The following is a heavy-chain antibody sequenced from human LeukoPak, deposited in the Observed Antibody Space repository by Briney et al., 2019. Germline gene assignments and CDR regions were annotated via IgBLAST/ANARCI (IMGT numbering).Heavy chain of an antibody. CDR3: ARVVSGGPNPNFDY. J-gene: IGHJ4*02. D-gene: IGHD2-15*01. V-gene: IGHV4-59*01. CDR2: IYYSGST. Sequence: SETLSLTCTVSGGSISSYYWSWIRQPPGKGLEWIGYIYYSGSTNYNPSLKSRVTISVDTSKNQFSLKLSSVTAADTAVYYCARVVSGGPNPNFDYWGQGTLVTVSS. CDR1: GGSISSYY.